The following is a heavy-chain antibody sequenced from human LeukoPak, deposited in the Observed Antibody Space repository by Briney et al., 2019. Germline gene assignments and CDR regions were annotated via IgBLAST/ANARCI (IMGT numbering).Heavy chain of an antibody. CDR1: GGSISGYY. V-gene: IGHV4-59*01. CDR2: IYYSAST. CDR3: ARGRRYSYGYSFDY. J-gene: IGHJ4*02. D-gene: IGHD5-18*01. Sequence: SETLSLTCTVSGGSISGYYWSWIRQPPGKGVEWIGYIYYSASTNYNPSLKSRVTISVDTSKNQFSLRLSSVTAADTAMYYCARGRRYSYGYSFDYWGQGTLVTVSS.